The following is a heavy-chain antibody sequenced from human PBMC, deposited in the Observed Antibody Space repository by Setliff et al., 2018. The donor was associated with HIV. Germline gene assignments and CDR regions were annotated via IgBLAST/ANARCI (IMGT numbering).Heavy chain of an antibody. CDR2: ITPNSGGT. V-gene: IGHV1-2*06. D-gene: IGHD6-19*01. J-gene: IGHJ4*02. CDR3: ARDTENVFISGHRYFDY. CDR1: GYTFTDHY. Sequence: RASVKVSCKASGYTFTDHYMHWVRQAPGQGLEWMGRITPNSGGTNYARKFQDRVTMTRDTSISTAYMELSRLTSDDTAVYYCARDTENVFISGHRYFDYWGPGTLVTVSS.